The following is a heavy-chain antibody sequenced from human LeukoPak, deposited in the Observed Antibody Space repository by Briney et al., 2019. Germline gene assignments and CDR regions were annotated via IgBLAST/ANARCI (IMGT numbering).Heavy chain of an antibody. Sequence: PGGSLSLSCAASGFTVRSNYMSWVRQPPGKGLEWVSVIYSGGSTYYADSVKGRFTISRDNSKNTLYLQMNSLRAEDTAVYYCARGSPYYYDSSGYQPYYYYMDVWGKGTTVTVSS. D-gene: IGHD3-22*01. CDR3: ARGSPYYYDSSGYQPYYYYMDV. CDR1: GFTVRSNY. V-gene: IGHV3-53*01. J-gene: IGHJ6*03. CDR2: IYSGGST.